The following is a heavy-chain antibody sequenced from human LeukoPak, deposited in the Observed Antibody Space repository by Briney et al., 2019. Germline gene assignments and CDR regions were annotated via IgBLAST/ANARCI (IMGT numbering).Heavy chain of an antibody. Sequence: PSETLSLTCTVSGGSISSGGYYWSWVRQHPGKGLEWIGYISYSGSTYYNPSLKSRVTISVDTSKNQFSLKLSSVTAADTAVYYCARGPRGSNSYGLDVWGQGTTVTVSS. V-gene: IGHV4-31*03. CDR2: ISYSGST. CDR3: ARGPRGSNSYGLDV. D-gene: IGHD1-1*01. J-gene: IGHJ6*02. CDR1: GGSISSGGYY.